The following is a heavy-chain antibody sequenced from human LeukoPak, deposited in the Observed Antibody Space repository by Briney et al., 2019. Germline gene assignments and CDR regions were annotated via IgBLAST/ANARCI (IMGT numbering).Heavy chain of an antibody. Sequence: GGSLRLSCAASGFTFSSYAMHWVRQAPGKGLEWVAVISYDGSNKYYADSVKGRFTISRDNSKNTLYLQMNSLRAEDTAVYYCARNSLVVPAEVDDAFDIWGQGTMVTVSS. V-gene: IGHV3-30-3*01. J-gene: IGHJ3*02. CDR3: ARNSLVVPAEVDDAFDI. D-gene: IGHD2-2*01. CDR1: GFTFSSYA. CDR2: ISYDGSNK.